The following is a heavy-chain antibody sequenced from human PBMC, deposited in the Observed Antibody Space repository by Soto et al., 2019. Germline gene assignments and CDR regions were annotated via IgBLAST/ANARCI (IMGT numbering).Heavy chain of an antibody. J-gene: IGHJ5*01. CDR2: IYHIGSP. D-gene: IGHD6-19*01. CDR3: VRDRALDSSGHWFDS. V-gene: IGHV4-31*03. Sequence: SETLSLTCTVSGRPVSSGGYYWTWIRQFPGKGLEWIGYIYHIGSPSYNPSLKSRLSMSLDASKSQFSLNLTSVTAADTAIYYCVRDRALDSSGHWFDSWGQGTLSPSPQ. CDR1: GRPVSSGGYY.